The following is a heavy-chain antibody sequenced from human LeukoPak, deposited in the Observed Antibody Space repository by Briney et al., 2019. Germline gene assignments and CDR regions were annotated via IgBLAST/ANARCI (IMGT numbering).Heavy chain of an antibody. V-gene: IGHV4-59*01. CDR3: ARVGGRSGYYWFDY. CDR2: IYYSGST. CDR1: GGSISSYY. D-gene: IGHD3-22*01. Sequence: SETLSLTCTVSGGSISSYYWSWIRQPPGKGPEWIGYIYYSGSTNYNPSLKSRVTISVDTSKNQFSLKLSSVTAADTAVYYCARVGGRSGYYWFDYWGQGTLVTVSS. J-gene: IGHJ4*02.